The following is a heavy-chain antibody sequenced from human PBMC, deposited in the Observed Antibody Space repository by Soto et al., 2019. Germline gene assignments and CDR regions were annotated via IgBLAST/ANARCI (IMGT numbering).Heavy chain of an antibody. V-gene: IGHV3-23*01. Sequence: PGGSLRLSCAASGFTFSSYAMSWVRQAPGKGLEWVSAISGSGGSTYYADSVKGRFTISRDNSKNTLYLQMNSLRAEDTAVYYCARFWSHYYDFWSGYYYYYGMDVWGQGTTVTVSS. D-gene: IGHD3-3*01. CDR1: GFTFSSYA. CDR3: ARFWSHYYDFWSGYYYYYGMDV. CDR2: ISGSGGST. J-gene: IGHJ6*02.